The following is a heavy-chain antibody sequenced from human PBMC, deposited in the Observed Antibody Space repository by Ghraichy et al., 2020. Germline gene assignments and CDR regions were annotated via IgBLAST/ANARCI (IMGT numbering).Heavy chain of an antibody. CDR1: GFTFSNSA. CDR3: AKDGSITVAGTLDF. D-gene: IGHD6-19*01. J-gene: IGHJ4*02. V-gene: IGHV3-23*01. CDR2: ISGGVGST. Sequence: LSLTCAASGFTFSNSAMSWVRQAPGKGLEWVSAISGGVGSTYYADSVKGRFTISRDSSKNTLYLQMNSLRAEDTAEYYCAKDGSITVAGTLDFWGQGTLVTVSS.